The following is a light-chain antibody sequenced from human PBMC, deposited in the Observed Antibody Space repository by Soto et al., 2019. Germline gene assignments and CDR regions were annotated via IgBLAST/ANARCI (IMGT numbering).Light chain of an antibody. J-gene: IGKJ1*01. CDR3: QQYNIYSGM. Sequence: IQMTQTNNTLSSSVGDIVTFTCWASQTIGSWLALYQQKPGRAPKLLIFDASSLESGVPSRFSGNGSGTEFTLTISGLQPDDFASYYCQQYNIYSGMFGQGT. CDR2: DAS. V-gene: IGKV1-5*01. CDR1: QTIGSW.